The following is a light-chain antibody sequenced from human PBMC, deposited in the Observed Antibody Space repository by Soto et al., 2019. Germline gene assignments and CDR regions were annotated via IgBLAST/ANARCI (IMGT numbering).Light chain of an antibody. J-gene: IGKJ4*01. CDR2: AAS. Sequence: DIQMTQSPSAMSASVGDRVTITCRASQDINNYLAWFQQKPGKVPQRLIYAASTLQSGVPSRFSGSGSGTEFTLTISSLQPEDFATYYCLQHESYPLTFGGGTKVEIK. CDR3: LQHESYPLT. CDR1: QDINNY. V-gene: IGKV1-17*03.